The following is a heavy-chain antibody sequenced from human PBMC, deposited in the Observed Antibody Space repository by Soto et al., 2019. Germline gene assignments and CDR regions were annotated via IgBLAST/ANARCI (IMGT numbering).Heavy chain of an antibody. CDR2: IRANGGET. Sequence: EVQLLESGGGTVLPGGSLRVSCAASGFTFRNFVMSWVRQAPGKGLEWVSAIRANGGETFYADSVKGRFTISRDNSKNTLFLQMNSARDEDTALYFCAKDRGWGVVSPSHDYWGQGTLV. V-gene: IGHV3-23*01. CDR3: AKDRGWGVVSPSHDY. D-gene: IGHD2-21*01. J-gene: IGHJ4*02. CDR1: GFTFRNFV.